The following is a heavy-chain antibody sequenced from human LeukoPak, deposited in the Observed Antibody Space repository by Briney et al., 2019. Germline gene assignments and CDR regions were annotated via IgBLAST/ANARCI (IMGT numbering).Heavy chain of an antibody. CDR2: IYPGDSDT. CDR3: ARQDRTYYYGMDV. D-gene: IGHD1-14*01. J-gene: IGHJ6*02. Sequence: GESLKISCKCSGYSFTSYWIGWVRQMPGKGLEWMGIIYPGDSDTRYSPSFQGQVTISADKSISTAYLQWSSLKASDTAMYYCARQDRTYYYGMDVWGQGTTVTVSS. V-gene: IGHV5-51*01. CDR1: GYSFTSYW.